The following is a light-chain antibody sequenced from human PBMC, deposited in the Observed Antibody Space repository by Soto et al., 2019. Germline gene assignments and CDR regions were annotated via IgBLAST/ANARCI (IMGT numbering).Light chain of an antibody. J-gene: IGKJ1*01. V-gene: IGKV3-20*01. CDR2: GAS. Sequence: EIVLTQSPGTLSLSPGERATISCRASQSVSSIYLAWYQQKPGQAPRLLIYGASSRATGIPDRFSGSGSGTDFTLTISRLEPEDFAVYYCQQYGSSRWTFGQGTKVDIK. CDR3: QQYGSSRWT. CDR1: QSVSSIY.